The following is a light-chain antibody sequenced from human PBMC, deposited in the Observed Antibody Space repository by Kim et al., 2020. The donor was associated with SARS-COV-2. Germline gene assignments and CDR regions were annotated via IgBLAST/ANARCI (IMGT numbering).Light chain of an antibody. CDR1: QSVSSY. J-gene: IGKJ5*01. V-gene: IGKV3-11*01. CDR2: DAS. CDR3: QQRSNWPPIT. Sequence: PPGERATLSCRASQSVSSYLAWYQQKPGQAPRLLIYDASNRATGIPARFSGSGSGTDFTLTISSLEPEDFAVYYWQQRSNWPPITFGQGTRLEIK.